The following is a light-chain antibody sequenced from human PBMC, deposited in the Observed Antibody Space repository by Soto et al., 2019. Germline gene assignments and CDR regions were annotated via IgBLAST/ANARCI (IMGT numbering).Light chain of an antibody. CDR1: GTDVGGYNY. CDR3: CSFTSRSTWL. Sequence: QSALTQPVSVSGSPGQSVTISCTGTGTDVGGYNYVSWYQHHPGKAPKLMIYEVSNRPPGVSNRFSGSKSGNTASLSISGLQTEDEADYYCCSFTSRSTWLFGGGTKLTVL. V-gene: IGLV2-14*01. J-gene: IGLJ3*02. CDR2: EVS.